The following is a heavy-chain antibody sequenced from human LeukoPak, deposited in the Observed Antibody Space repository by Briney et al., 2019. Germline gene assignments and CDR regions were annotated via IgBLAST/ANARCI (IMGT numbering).Heavy chain of an antibody. CDR2: ITNDGSAT. CDR1: GFTFSNYW. D-gene: IGHD2-15*01. CDR3: ARDASPGYLDL. J-gene: IGHJ2*01. V-gene: IGHV3-74*01. Sequence: PGGSLRLSCAVSGFTFSNYWMHWVRQGPGKGLAWVSRITNDGSATGYADSVKGRFTISRDNAKNTLYLHMDSLSPEDTAVYYCARDASPGYLDLWGRGTLVTVSS.